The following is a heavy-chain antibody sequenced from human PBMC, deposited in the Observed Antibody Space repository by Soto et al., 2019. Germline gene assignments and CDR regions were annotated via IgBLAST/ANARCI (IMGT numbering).Heavy chain of an antibody. CDR2: IKSNADGGTT. D-gene: IGHD3-16*01. CDR3: STDSIFILTFGGAPPYGMDV. Sequence: EVQLVESGGGLVKPGESLRLSCAASGFTFSNAWMNWVRQAPGKGLEWVGQIKSNADGGTTDYPAPAKGRFTISRDDSKNTLYLQMNSLKTEDTAVYYCSTDSIFILTFGGAPPYGMDVWGQGTTVTVSS. CDR1: GFTFSNAW. J-gene: IGHJ6*02. V-gene: IGHV3-15*07.